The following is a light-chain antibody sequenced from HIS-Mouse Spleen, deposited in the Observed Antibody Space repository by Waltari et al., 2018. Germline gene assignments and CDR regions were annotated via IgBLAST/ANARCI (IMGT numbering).Light chain of an antibody. J-gene: IGLJ2*01. Sequence: QSVLTRPPSASGTPGQRVTISCSGSSSNIGSNYVYWYQQLPGTAPKLLIYRNKQRPSGVPDRSSGAKSGTSASLAISGLRSEDEADYYCAAWDDSLSGPVFGGGTKLTVL. V-gene: IGLV1-47*01. CDR1: SSNIGSNY. CDR2: RNK. CDR3: AAWDDSLSGPV.